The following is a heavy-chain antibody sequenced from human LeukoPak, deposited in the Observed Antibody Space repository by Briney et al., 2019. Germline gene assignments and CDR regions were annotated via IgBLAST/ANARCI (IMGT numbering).Heavy chain of an antibody. CDR3: ARASGLYYFDY. J-gene: IGHJ4*02. Sequence: SQTLSLTCAVSGGSISSGGYSWSWIRQPPGKGLEWIGYIYHSGSTYYNPSLKSRVTISVDRSKNQFSLKLSSVTAADTAVYCCARASGLYYFDYWGQGTLVTVSS. CDR1: GGSISSGGYS. CDR2: IYHSGST. V-gene: IGHV4-30-2*01. D-gene: IGHD3-3*01.